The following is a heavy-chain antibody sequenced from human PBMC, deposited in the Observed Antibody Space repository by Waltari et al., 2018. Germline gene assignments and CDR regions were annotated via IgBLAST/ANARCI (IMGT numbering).Heavy chain of an antibody. Sequence: QVQLVQSGAEVKKPGASVKVSCKASGYTFTGYYMHWVRQAPGQGLEWMGRINPNSGGTNYAQKFQGRVTMTRDTSISTAYMELSRLRSDDTAVYYCARTKSGYDILTGYYDQTTIDYWGQGTLVTVSS. CDR3: ARTKSGYDILTGYYDQTTIDY. CDR2: INPNSGGT. V-gene: IGHV1-2*06. J-gene: IGHJ4*02. CDR1: GYTFTGYY. D-gene: IGHD3-9*01.